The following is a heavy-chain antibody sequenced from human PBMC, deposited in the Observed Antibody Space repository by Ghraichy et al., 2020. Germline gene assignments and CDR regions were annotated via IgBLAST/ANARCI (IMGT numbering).Heavy chain of an antibody. CDR2: VYTSGST. V-gene: IGHV4-61*02. CDR3: AREGDVDYVWGSYRFDY. Sequence: LSLTCTVPGGSISSDNYYWSWIRQPAGKGLEWIGRVYTSGSTNYNPSLKSRVTISVDTSKNQFSLKLTSVTAADTAVYYCAREGDVDYVWGSYRFDYWGQGTLVTVSS. D-gene: IGHD3-16*02. J-gene: IGHJ4*02. CDR1: GGSISSDNYY.